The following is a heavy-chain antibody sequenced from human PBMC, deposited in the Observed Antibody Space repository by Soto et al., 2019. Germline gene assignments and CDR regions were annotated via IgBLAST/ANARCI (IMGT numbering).Heavy chain of an antibody. Sequence: SETLSLTCAVSGGSISSGGYSWSWIRQPPGKGLEWIGYIYQSGYTYYNPSLTSRVTMSVDTSRNQFSLKLNSVTAADTAVYYCATGQMDTTSRSFDYWGQGTLVSVSS. CDR3: ATGQMDTTSRSFDY. D-gene: IGHD5-18*01. J-gene: IGHJ4*02. CDR1: GGSISSGGYS. CDR2: IYQSGYT. V-gene: IGHV4-30-2*01.